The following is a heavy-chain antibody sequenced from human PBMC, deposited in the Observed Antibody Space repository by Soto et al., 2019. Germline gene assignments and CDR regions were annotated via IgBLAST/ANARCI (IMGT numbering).Heavy chain of an antibody. D-gene: IGHD3-22*01. CDR3: ATDSRYYYDSSGYPYYYYYGMDV. Sequence: VASVKVSCKVSGYTLTELSMHWVRQAPGKGLEWMGGFDPEDGETIYAQKFQGRVTMTEDTSTDTAYMELSSLRSEDTAVYYCATDSRYYYDSSGYPYYYYYGMDVWGPGTTVTVSS. V-gene: IGHV1-24*01. J-gene: IGHJ6*02. CDR2: FDPEDGET. CDR1: GYTLTELS.